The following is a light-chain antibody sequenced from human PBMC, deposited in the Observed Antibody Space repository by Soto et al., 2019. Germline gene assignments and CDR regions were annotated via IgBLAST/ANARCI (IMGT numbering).Light chain of an antibody. CDR3: QQLNSYPQNT. Sequence: DIQLAQYPSFLSASVGDRVTITCRASQGISSYLAWYQQKPGKAPPLLIYDASSLQSGVLSRCSGSGSGTEFTLTISSLQAEDVVTYYCQQLNSYPQNTFGQGTKLEIK. V-gene: IGKV1-9*01. CDR2: DAS. J-gene: IGKJ2*01. CDR1: QGISSY.